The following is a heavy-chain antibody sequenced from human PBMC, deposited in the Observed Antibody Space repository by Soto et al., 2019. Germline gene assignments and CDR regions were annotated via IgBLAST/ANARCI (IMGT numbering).Heavy chain of an antibody. Sequence: SETLSLTCTVSGGSISSGDYYWSWIRQPPGKGLEWIGYIYYSGSTYYNPSLKSRVTISVDTSKNQFSLKLSSVTAADTAVYYCARGHYYDSSGYYRFDYWGQGTLVTVSS. V-gene: IGHV4-30-4*01. CDR3: ARGHYYDSSGYYRFDY. CDR2: IYYSGST. J-gene: IGHJ4*02. D-gene: IGHD3-22*01. CDR1: GGSISSGDYY.